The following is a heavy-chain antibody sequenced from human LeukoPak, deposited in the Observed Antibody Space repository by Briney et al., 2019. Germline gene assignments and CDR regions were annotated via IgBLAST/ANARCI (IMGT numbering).Heavy chain of an antibody. D-gene: IGHD4-23*01. J-gene: IGHJ4*02. CDR2: IYPGDSDT. V-gene: IGHV5-51*01. CDR3: ARGGTYHHFNTVD. CDR1: GYRFISNW. Sequence: GEPLKISFQGSGYRFISNWIGWVRPMPGKGLEWKGIIYPGDSDTRYSPSFQGQVPISADNSITTAYLQWSSLKASDTAVYYCARGGTYHHFNTVDWGQGTQVTVSS.